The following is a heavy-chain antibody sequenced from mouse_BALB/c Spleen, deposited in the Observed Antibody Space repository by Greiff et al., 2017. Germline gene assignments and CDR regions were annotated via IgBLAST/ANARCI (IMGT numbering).Heavy chain of an antibody. CDR2: ISSGGST. D-gene: IGHD2-14*01. J-gene: IGHJ4*01. CDR3: ARALYYRSLYYYAMDY. V-gene: IGHV5-6-5*01. Sequence: EVMLVESGGGLVKPGGSLKLSCAASGFTFSSYAMSWVRQTPEKRLEWVASISSGGSTYYPDSVKGRFTISRDNARNILYLQMSSLRSEDTAMYYCARALYYRSLYYYAMDYWGQGTSVTVSS. CDR1: GFTFSSYA.